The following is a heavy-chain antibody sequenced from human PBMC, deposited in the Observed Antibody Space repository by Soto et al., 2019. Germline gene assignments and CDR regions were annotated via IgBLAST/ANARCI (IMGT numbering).Heavy chain of an antibody. Sequence: LRLSCAASGFTFSIYAMSWVRQAPGKGLEWVSAISGSGGSTYYADSVKGRFTISRDNSKNTLYLQMNSLRAEDTAVYYCATDNWNDPDFDYWGQGTLVTVSS. D-gene: IGHD1-20*01. J-gene: IGHJ4*02. CDR3: ATDNWNDPDFDY. CDR1: GFTFSIYA. CDR2: ISGSGGST. V-gene: IGHV3-23*01.